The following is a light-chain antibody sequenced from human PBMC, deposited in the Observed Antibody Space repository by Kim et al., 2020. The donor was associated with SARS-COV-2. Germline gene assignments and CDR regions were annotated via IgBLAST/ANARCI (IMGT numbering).Light chain of an antibody. Sequence: DIQITQSPSSLAASVGDRVTISCRASQSIGTYLNWYQQKPGKPPKLLIYAASTLQSGIPSRFSGSGSGTDFTLTISSLQPEDFATYYCQQSHTTPLLTFGGGTKVDIK. CDR3: QQSHTTPLLT. CDR2: AAS. V-gene: IGKV1-39*01. J-gene: IGKJ4*01. CDR1: QSIGTY.